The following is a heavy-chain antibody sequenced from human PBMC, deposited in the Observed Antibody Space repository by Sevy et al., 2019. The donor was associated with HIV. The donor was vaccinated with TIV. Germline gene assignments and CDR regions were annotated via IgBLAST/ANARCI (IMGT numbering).Heavy chain of an antibody. D-gene: IGHD2-8*01. V-gene: IGHV3-23*01. CDR3: AREGCTKPHDY. CDR1: GFTFSKYS. CDR2: LSFGCGEI. J-gene: IGHJ4*02. Sequence: GGSLRLSCAASGFTFSKYSMSWVRQPPGKGLGWVSSLSFGCGEINYADSVKGRFTISRDNSKSWVYLQMNNLRPEDTAVYYCAREGCTKPHDYWGQGTLVTVSS.